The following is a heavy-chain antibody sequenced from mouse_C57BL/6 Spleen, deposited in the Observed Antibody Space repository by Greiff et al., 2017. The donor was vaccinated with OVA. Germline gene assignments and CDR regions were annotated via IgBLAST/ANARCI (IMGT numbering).Heavy chain of an antibody. Sequence: VKLMESGPELVKPGASVKISCKASGYAFSSSWMNWVKQRPGKGLEWIGRIYPGDGDTNYNGKFKGKATLTADKSSSTAYMQLSSLTSEDSAVYFCARHYGSSYVGYFDVWGTGTTVTVSS. V-gene: IGHV1-82*01. D-gene: IGHD1-1*01. CDR2: IYPGDGDT. CDR1: GYAFSSSW. J-gene: IGHJ1*03. CDR3: ARHYGSSYVGYFDV.